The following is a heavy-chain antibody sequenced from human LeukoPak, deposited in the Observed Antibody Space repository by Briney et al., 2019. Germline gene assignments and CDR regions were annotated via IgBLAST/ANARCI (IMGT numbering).Heavy chain of an antibody. CDR3: AIDIVVVPAANDAFDI. Sequence: GGSLRLSCAGSGFTFSSYSMNWVRQAPGKGLEWVSSISSSSSYIYYADSVKGRFTISRDDAKNSLYLQMNSLRAEDTAAYYCAIDIVVVPAANDAFDIWGQGTMVTVSS. J-gene: IGHJ3*02. V-gene: IGHV3-21*01. CDR1: GFTFSSYS. D-gene: IGHD2-2*01. CDR2: ISSSSSYI.